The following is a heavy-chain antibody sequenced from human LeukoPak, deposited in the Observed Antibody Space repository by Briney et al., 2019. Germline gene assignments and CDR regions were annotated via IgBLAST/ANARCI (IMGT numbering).Heavy chain of an antibody. J-gene: IGHJ4*02. Sequence: GGSLRLSCAGSGFTFGGYGMHWFRQPPGKGLEWVAVIAYDGGRAFYADSVKGRFTISRDNSKNTMSVQMDDLRAEDTAVYYCTRYNNDHFDYWGQGTLVTVSS. CDR1: GFTFGGYG. CDR2: IAYDGGRA. D-gene: IGHD1-14*01. V-gene: IGHV3-33*01. CDR3: TRYNNDHFDY.